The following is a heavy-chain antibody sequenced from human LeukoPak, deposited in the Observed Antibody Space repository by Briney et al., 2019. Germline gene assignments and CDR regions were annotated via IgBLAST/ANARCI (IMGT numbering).Heavy chain of an antibody. V-gene: IGHV3-23*01. CDR1: GLIFSIYA. CDR2: ICGSGGNT. CDR3: AKGYNWNTWYYFDY. J-gene: IGHJ4*02. Sequence: GGSLTLFCAASGLIFSIYAMSGVPQAPGRGLVWVSAICGSGGNTFYADSVKRLHTIPRHNSKNTVSVEMNILSDVHTGVYFWAKGYNWNTWYYFDYWGQGTLVTVSS. D-gene: IGHD1-20*01.